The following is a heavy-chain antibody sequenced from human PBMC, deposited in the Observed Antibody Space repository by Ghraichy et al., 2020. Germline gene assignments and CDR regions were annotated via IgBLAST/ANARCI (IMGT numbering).Heavy chain of an antibody. CDR1: GGSISTYY. CDR2: IYYSGST. J-gene: IGHJ3*02. V-gene: IGHV4-59*01. CDR3: ARDHFDI. Sequence: SETLPLTCTVSGGSISTYYWSWIRQPPGKGLEWIGHIYYSGSTNHNPSLKSRVTISVDTSKNQFSLELSSVTAADTAVYYCARDHFDIWGQGTLVTVSS.